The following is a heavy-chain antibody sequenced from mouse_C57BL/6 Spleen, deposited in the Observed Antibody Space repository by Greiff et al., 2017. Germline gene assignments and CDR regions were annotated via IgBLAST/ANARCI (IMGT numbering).Heavy chain of an antibody. J-gene: IGHJ3*01. Sequence: EVQGVESGGDLVKPGGSLKLSCAASGFTFSSYGMSWVRQTPDKRLEWVATISSGGSYTYYPDSVKGRFTISRDNAKSTLYLHMSSLKSEDTAMYFCASLWDVWFAYWGQGTLVTVSA. V-gene: IGHV5-6*01. CDR2: ISSGGSYT. CDR1: GFTFSSYG. D-gene: IGHD4-1*01. CDR3: ASLWDVWFAY.